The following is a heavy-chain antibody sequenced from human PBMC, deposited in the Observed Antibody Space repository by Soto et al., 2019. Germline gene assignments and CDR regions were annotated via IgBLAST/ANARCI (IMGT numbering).Heavy chain of an antibody. J-gene: IGHJ3*02. CDR3: ARVWGGAFDI. V-gene: IGHV4-39*07. CDR2: IYYSGST. Sequence: PSETLSLTCTVSGGSITSSSYYRGWIRQPPGKGLEWIGSIYYSGSTNYNPSLKSRVTISVDTSKNQFSLKLSSVTAADTAVYYCARVWGGAFDIWGQGTMVTVSS. CDR1: GGSITSSSYY. D-gene: IGHD3-10*01.